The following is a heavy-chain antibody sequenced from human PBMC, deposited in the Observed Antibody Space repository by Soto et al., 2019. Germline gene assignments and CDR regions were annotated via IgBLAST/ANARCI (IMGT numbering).Heavy chain of an antibody. CDR3: ARDFLAVARPAGANWFDP. Sequence: QVQLVQSGAEVKKPGASVKVSCKASGYTFTSYGISWVRQAPGQGLEWMGWISAYNGNTNYAQKLQGRVTMTTDTSTSTAYMELRSLRSDDTAVYYWARDFLAVARPAGANWFDPWGQGTLVTVSS. D-gene: IGHD6-19*01. CDR2: ISAYNGNT. V-gene: IGHV1-18*04. J-gene: IGHJ5*02. CDR1: GYTFTSYG.